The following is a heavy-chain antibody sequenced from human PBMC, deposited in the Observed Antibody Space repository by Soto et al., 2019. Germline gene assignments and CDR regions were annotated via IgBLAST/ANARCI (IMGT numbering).Heavy chain of an antibody. CDR3: ARGPSGWYGFDY. CDR2: INSDGSTT. J-gene: IGHJ4*02. V-gene: IGHV3-74*01. CDR1: GFIISSNW. D-gene: IGHD6-19*01. Sequence: EVQLAESGGGLVQPGGSLRLSCADSGFIISSNWMHWVRQAPGKGLVWVSRINSDGSTTSYADSVKGRFTISRDNAKNTLYLQMNSLRAEDTAVYYCARGPSGWYGFDYWGQGTLVTVSS.